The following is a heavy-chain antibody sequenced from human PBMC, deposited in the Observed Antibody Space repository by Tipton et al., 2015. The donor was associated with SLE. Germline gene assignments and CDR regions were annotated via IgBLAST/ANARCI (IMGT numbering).Heavy chain of an antibody. CDR3: ARVEWELLGHYYYYYMDV. V-gene: IGHV4-59*01. CDR1: GGSMSNYY. Sequence: TLSLTCTVSGGSMSNYYWSWIRQPPGKGLEWIGYIYYSGSTNYNPSLRSRVTISVDMSKNRFSLRLSSVTAADTAVYYCARVEWELLGHYYYYYMDVWGKGTTVTVSS. CDR2: IYYSGST. J-gene: IGHJ6*03. D-gene: IGHD1-26*01.